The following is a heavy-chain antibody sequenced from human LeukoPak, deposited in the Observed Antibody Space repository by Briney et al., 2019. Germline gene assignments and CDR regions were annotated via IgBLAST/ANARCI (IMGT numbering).Heavy chain of an antibody. D-gene: IGHD2-15*01. CDR3: ARGAVVVPSWGMDV. CDR2: INAGNGNT. Sequence: APVKVSCKASGYTFTSYAMHWVRQAPGQRLEWMGWINAGNGNTKYSQEFQGRVTITRDTSASTAYMELSSLRSEDTAVYYCARGAVVVPSWGMDVWGQGTTVTVSS. CDR1: GYTFTSYA. V-gene: IGHV1-3*01. J-gene: IGHJ6*02.